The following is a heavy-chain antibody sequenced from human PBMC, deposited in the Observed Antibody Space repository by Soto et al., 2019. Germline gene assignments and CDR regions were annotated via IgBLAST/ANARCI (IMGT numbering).Heavy chain of an antibody. V-gene: IGHV3-9*01. CDR1: GFIFDDYA. CDR3: AKDLRYSTSSPFDY. CDR2: ITWNSGSI. J-gene: IGHJ4*02. Sequence: EVQLVESGGGLVQPGRSLRLSCAAAGFIFDDYAMHWVRQAPGKGLEWVSGITWNSGSIGYADSVKGRFTISRYNAKSSLYLQMNSLRAEDTALYYCAKDLRYSTSSPFDYWGQGTLVTVSS. D-gene: IGHD6-6*01.